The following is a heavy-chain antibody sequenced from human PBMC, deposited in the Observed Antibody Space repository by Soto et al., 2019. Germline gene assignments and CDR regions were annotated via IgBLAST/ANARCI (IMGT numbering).Heavy chain of an antibody. D-gene: IGHD3-10*01. Sequence: PGGSLRLSCAASGFTFSSYAMSWVRQAPGKGLEWVSAISGSGGSTYYADSVKGRFTISRDNSKNTLYLQMNSLRAEDTAVYYCAKDPPSMVRGVIIYNWFDPWGQETLVTVSS. J-gene: IGHJ5*02. CDR1: GFTFSSYA. V-gene: IGHV3-23*01. CDR2: ISGSGGST. CDR3: AKDPPSMVRGVIIYNWFDP.